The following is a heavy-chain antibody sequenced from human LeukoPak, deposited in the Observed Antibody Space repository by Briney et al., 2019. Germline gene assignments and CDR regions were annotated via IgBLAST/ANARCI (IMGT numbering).Heavy chain of an antibody. Sequence: PSETLSLTCTVSGGSINSYYWSWIRQPAGKGLEWIGRIYTSGSTNYNPSLKSRVTMSVDTSKNQFSLKLSSVTAADTAVYYCARERRYYYDSSSNWFDPWGQGTLVTVSS. D-gene: IGHD3-22*01. CDR1: GGSINSYY. J-gene: IGHJ5*02. CDR2: IYTSGST. CDR3: ARERRYYYDSSSNWFDP. V-gene: IGHV4-4*07.